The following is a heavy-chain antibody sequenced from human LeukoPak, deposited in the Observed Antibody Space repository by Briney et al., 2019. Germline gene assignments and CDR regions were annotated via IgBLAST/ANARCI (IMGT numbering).Heavy chain of an antibody. CDR1: GVSLNTLGAG. V-gene: IGHV2-5*02. D-gene: IGHD3-10*01. J-gene: IGHJ5*02. CDR3: AHTHYYGSGLDH. CDR2: IFWDDDK. Sequence: SGPTLVNPTQTLTLTCTFSGVSLNTLGAGVAWIRQPPGKALEWLALIFWDDDKRYSPSLKSRLTLTKDTSKSQVVLTMTHMDPVDTGTYYCAHTHYYGSGLDHWGQGTLVTVSS.